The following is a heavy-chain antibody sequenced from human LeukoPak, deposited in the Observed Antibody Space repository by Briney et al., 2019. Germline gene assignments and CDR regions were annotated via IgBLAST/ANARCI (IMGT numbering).Heavy chain of an antibody. CDR1: GFTFSSYE. CDR2: ISSSGSTI. CDR3: ARDRDIVVVVAAEYYYYGMDV. J-gene: IGHJ6*02. V-gene: IGHV3-48*03. Sequence: PGGSLRLSCAASGFTFSSYEMNWVRRAPGKGLEWVSYISSSGSTIYYADSVKGRFTISRDNAKNSLYLQMNSLRAEDTAVYYCARDRDIVVVVAAEYYYYGMDVWGQGTTVTVSS. D-gene: IGHD2-15*01.